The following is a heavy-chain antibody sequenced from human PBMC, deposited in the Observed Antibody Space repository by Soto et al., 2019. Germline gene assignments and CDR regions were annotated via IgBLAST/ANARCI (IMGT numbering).Heavy chain of an antibody. CDR1: GFTFGSYT. CDR3: AKEYYYDSSGYTDY. Sequence: GGSLRLSCAASGFTFGSYTMNWVRQAPGKGLEWVSSISTSSSYIFYADSVRGRFTISRDNSKNTLYLQMNSLRAEDTAVYYCAKEYYYDSSGYTDYWGQGTLVTVSS. D-gene: IGHD3-22*01. V-gene: IGHV3-21*01. J-gene: IGHJ4*02. CDR2: ISTSSSYI.